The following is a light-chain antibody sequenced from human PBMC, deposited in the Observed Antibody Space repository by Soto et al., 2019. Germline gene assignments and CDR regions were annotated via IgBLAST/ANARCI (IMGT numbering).Light chain of an antibody. J-gene: IGLJ2*01. CDR3: QSYDTRLSGVI. CDR2: ADN. V-gene: IGLV1-40*01. CDR1: SSNIGAGYD. Sequence: QSVLTQTPSVSGAPGQKITMSCTGSSSNIGAGYDVHWYQQLPGAAPILLIYADNNRPSGVPDRFSASNSGTSASLAITGLQGEDEAVYYCQSYDTRLSGVIFGAGTKLTVL.